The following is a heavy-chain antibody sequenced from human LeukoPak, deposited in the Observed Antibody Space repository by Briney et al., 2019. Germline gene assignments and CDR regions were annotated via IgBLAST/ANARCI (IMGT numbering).Heavy chain of an antibody. D-gene: IGHD5-18*01. CDR1: GFTFSSYS. CDR2: ISSSSSYI. CDR3: ARDSHSYGSGFDP. J-gene: IGHJ5*02. Sequence: GGSLRLSCAASGFTFSSYSMNWVRQAPGKGLEWVSSISSSSSYIYYADSVKGRFTISRDNAKNSLYLQMNSLRAEDTAVYYCARDSHSYGSGFDPWGQGTLVTVSS. V-gene: IGHV3-21*01.